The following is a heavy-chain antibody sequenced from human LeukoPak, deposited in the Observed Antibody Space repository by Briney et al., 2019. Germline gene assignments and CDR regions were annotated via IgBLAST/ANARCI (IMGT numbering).Heavy chain of an antibody. J-gene: IGHJ3*02. V-gene: IGHV4-39*07. CDR1: GGSISSSSYY. CDR2: FYYSGST. D-gene: IGHD6-13*01. CDR3: ARDYSASSSVEAFEI. Sequence: SETLSLTCTVSGGSISSSSYYWGWIRQPPGKGLEWIGTFYYSGSTYNNPSLKSRVTMSLDTSKNQFSLKLNSVTAADTAVYYCARDYSASSSVEAFEIWGQGTMVTVSS.